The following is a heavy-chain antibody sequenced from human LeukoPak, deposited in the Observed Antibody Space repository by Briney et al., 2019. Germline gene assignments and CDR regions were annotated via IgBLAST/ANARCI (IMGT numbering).Heavy chain of an antibody. CDR2: IYYSGST. CDR1: GGSISSYY. Sequence: SETLSLTCTVSGGSISSYYWSWIRQPPGKGLEWIGYIYYSGSTNYNPSLKSRVTISVDTSKNQFSLKLSSVTAADTAVYYCARDRVSPDFDPRVDGSGSYCWFDPWGQGTLVTVSS. CDR3: ARDRVSPDFDPRVDGSGSYCWFDP. V-gene: IGHV4-59*12. D-gene: IGHD3-10*01. J-gene: IGHJ5*02.